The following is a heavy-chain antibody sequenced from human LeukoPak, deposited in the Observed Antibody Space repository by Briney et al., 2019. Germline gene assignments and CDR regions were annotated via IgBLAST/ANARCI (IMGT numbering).Heavy chain of an antibody. CDR1: GGSINNYY. V-gene: IGHV4-4*07. CDR2: IFTTGST. D-gene: IGHD5/OR15-5a*01. J-gene: IGHJ5*02. CDR3: ASRRPGRSVYYT. Sequence: SETLSLTCTVSGGSINNYYWSWIRQPAGKGLEWVGRIFTTGSTDYNPSLESRVSISVDTSKNLFSLHLISVTAADTAVYFCASRRPGRSVYYTWGQGTLVTVSS.